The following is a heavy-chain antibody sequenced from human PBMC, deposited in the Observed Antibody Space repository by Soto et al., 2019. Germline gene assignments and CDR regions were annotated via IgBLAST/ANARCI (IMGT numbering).Heavy chain of an antibody. Sequence: DSVKVSCKAPGYTSTGYYMHCARQPHGQGLEWMGWINPNSGGTNYAQKFQGRVTMTRDTSISTAYMELSRLRSDDTAVYYCARGQVGDTAMGTWGQGTLVTVSS. CDR2: INPNSGGT. CDR1: GYTSTGYY. J-gene: IGHJ5*02. V-gene: IGHV1-2*02. CDR3: ARGQVGDTAMGT. D-gene: IGHD5-18*01.